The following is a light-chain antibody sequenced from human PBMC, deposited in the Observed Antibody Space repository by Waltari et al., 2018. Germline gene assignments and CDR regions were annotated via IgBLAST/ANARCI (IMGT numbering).Light chain of an antibody. CDR2: EAT. J-gene: IGLJ1*01. CDR3: CSYTGSSTSYG. CDR1: STDLASYNL. Sequence: QSALSQPASVSGSPGQSLTITCTGASTDLASYNLVAWYQHHPNRAPKLIIYEATKRPSGISQRFSGAKSVATASLRISGLQADDEADYYCCSYTGSSTSYGCGGGTKVTVL. V-gene: IGLV2-23*01.